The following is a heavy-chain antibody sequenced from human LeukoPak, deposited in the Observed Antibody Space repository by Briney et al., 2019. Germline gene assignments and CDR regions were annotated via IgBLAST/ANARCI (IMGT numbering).Heavy chain of an antibody. CDR3: AKVTLPGFDY. J-gene: IGHJ4*02. V-gene: IGHV3-23*01. CDR2: ISGSGGSP. CDR1: GFTFSSYA. D-gene: IGHD1-14*01. Sequence: GGSLRLPCAASGFTFSSYAMSWVCQTPGKRLECVSAISGSGGSPYYADSVKGRFTISRDNSKNTLYLQMNSLRAEDTAVYYCAKVTLPGFDYWGQGTLVTVSS.